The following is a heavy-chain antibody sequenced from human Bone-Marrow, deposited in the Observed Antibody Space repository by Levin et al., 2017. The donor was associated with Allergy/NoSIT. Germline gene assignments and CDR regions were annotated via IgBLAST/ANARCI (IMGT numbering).Heavy chain of an antibody. J-gene: IGHJ4*02. CDR2: ISYDGSNK. Sequence: PGGSLRLSCAASGFTFSSYGMHWVRQAPGKGLEWVAVISYDGSNKYYADSVKGRFTISRDNSKNTLYLQMNSLRAEDTAVYYCAKVSLAGDYNYFDYWGQGTLVTVSS. CDR3: AKVSLAGDYNYFDY. V-gene: IGHV3-30*18. CDR1: GFTFSSYG. D-gene: IGHD4-17*01.